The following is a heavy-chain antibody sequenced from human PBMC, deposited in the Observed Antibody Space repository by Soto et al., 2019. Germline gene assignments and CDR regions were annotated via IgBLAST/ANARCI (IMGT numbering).Heavy chain of an antibody. Sequence: GGSLRLSCKASGFMFNNSAMTWVRQAPGQGLQWVASVSDNGGSRGGTYYADSVKGRFTISRDNSKNTLYLQLDSLTGADTAVYYCARDQAVVIDALDIWGQGTMVTV. J-gene: IGHJ3*02. V-gene: IGHV3-23*01. CDR1: GFMFNNSA. D-gene: IGHD2-21*01. CDR3: ARDQAVVIDALDI. CDR2: VSDNGGSRGGT.